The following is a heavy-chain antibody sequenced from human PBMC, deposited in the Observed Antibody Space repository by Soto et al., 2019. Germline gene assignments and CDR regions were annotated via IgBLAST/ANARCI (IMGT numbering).Heavy chain of an antibody. J-gene: IGHJ6*02. D-gene: IGHD3-10*01. Sequence: VKVSCKASGGTFSSYAISWVRQAPGQGLEWMGGIIPIFGTANYAQKFQGRVTITADESTSTAYMELSSLRSEDTAVYYCASSIKPSGSYYNVHYYYYGMDVWGQGTTVTVSS. CDR2: IIPIFGTA. V-gene: IGHV1-69*01. CDR1: GGTFSSYA. CDR3: ASSIKPSGSYYNVHYYYYGMDV.